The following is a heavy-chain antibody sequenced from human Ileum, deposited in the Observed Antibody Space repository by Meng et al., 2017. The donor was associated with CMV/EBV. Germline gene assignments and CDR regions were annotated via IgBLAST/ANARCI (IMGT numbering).Heavy chain of an antibody. J-gene: IGHJ6*02. V-gene: IGHV3-7*01. D-gene: IGHD3-3*01. CDR2: IKNDGSDS. Sequence: GESLKISCAVSGFTFRDYWMSWVRQAPGSGLEWVANIKNDGSDSYYVDAVRGRFTISRENAKNSVYLQMNNLRAEDTAVYYCAGARRFDFWSGLTAHNYYYALGVWGQGTTVTVSS. CDR3: AGARRFDFWSGLTAHNYYYALGV. CDR1: GFTFRDYW.